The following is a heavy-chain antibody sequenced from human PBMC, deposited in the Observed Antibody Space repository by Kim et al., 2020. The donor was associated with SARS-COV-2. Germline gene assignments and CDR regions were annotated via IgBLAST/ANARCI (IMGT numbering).Heavy chain of an antibody. D-gene: IGHD3-10*01. CDR1: GFTFSSYA. V-gene: IGHV3-30-3*01. CDR3: AGSPPGEGSFDY. CDR2: ISYDGSNK. J-gene: IGHJ4*02. Sequence: GGSLRLSCAASGFTFSSYAMHWVRQAPGKGLEWVAVISYDGSNKYYADSVKGRFTISRDNSKNTLYLQMNSLRAEDTAVYYCAGSPPGEGSFDYWGQGTLVTVSS.